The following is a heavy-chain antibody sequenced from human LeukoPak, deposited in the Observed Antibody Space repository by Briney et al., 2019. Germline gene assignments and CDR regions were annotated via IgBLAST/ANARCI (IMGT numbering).Heavy chain of an antibody. V-gene: IGHV1-8*01. CDR2: XXXXXGNT. CDR1: GXTFTSXX. J-gene: IGHJ5*02. Sequence: ASVXXXCXAXGXTFTSXXXXWVXXXTXXXXEXXXXXXXXXGNTGYAQKFQGRVTMTRNTSISTAYMELSSLRSEDTAVYYCAREGWVAMVRGVIITNWFDPWGQGTLVTVSS. D-gene: IGHD3-10*01. CDR3: AREGWVAMVRGVIITNWFDP.